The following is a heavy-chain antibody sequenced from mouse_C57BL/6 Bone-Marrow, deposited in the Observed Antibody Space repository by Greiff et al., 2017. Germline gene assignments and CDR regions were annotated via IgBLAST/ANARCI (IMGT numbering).Heavy chain of an antibody. CDR1: GYTFTSYW. J-gene: IGHJ2*01. V-gene: IGHV1-5*01. CDR3: KGATMVTTYFDY. D-gene: IGHD2-2*01. Sequence: EVQLQQSGTVLARPGASVKMSCKTSGYTFTSYWMHWVKQRPGQGLEWIGAIYPGNSDTSYNQKFKGKAKLTAVTSASTAYMELSSLTNEDSAVYYCKGATMVTTYFDYWGQGTTLTVSS. CDR2: IYPGNSDT.